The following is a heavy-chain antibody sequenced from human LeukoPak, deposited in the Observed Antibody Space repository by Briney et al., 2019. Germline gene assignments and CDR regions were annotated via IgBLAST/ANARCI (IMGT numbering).Heavy chain of an antibody. D-gene: IGHD1-1*01. CDR3: AGRAERGRGFDC. J-gene: IGHJ4*01. Sequence: GGSLRLSCAASGFSVRSSYMSWVRQAPGKGLEWVSSIYDGGTTHHAESLKGRFTISRDNSKNTLYLQTNSLTAEDTAVYYCAGRAERGRGFDCWGQGMLVAVSS. V-gene: IGHV3-66*01. CDR2: IYDGGTT. CDR1: GFSVRSSY.